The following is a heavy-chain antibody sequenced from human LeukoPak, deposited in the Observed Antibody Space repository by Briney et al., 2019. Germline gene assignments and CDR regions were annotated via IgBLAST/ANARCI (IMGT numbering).Heavy chain of an antibody. CDR3: AKDEATMVRGPGGGFDY. J-gene: IGHJ4*02. CDR2: IRYDGSNK. V-gene: IGHV3-30*02. CDR1: GFTFSSYG. Sequence: QSGGSLRLSCAASGFTFSSYGMHWVRQAPGKGLEWVAFIRYDGSNKYYADSVKGRFTISRDNSKNTLYLQMNSLRAEDTAAYYCAKDEATMVRGPGGGFDYWGQGTLVTVSS. D-gene: IGHD3-10*01.